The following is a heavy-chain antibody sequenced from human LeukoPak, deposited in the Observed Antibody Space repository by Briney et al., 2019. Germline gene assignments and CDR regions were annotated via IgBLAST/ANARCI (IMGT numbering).Heavy chain of an antibody. CDR1: GASVSSASY. CDR3: ARSRAFNSGAFDP. CDR2: IYNGVNA. D-gene: IGHD1-26*01. J-gene: IGHJ5*02. V-gene: IGHV4-61*01. Sequence: SETLSLTCTVSGASVSSASYWTWIRQPPGKGVEWIAHIYNGVNANYNPSLKSRVTISVDTSKNQFSLRLNSVTAADTAVYYCARSRAFNSGAFDPWGQGSLVTVSS.